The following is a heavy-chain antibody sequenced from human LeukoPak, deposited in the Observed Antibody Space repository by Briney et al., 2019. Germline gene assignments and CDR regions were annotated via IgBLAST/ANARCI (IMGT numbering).Heavy chain of an antibody. D-gene: IGHD6-19*01. J-gene: IGHJ4*02. CDR3: ATLGSLTDSSGWYYFDY. CDR2: IYYSGST. CDR1: GGSISSYY. Sequence: SETLSLTCTVSGGSISSYYWSWTRQPPGKGLEWIGYIYYSGSTNYNPSLKSRVTISVDTSKNQFSLKLSSVTAADTAVYYCATLGSLTDSSGWYYFDYWGQGTLVTVSS. V-gene: IGHV4-59*08.